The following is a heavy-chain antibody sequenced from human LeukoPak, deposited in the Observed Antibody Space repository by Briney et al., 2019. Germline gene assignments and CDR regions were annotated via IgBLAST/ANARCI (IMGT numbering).Heavy chain of an antibody. V-gene: IGHV1-24*01. CDR3: ATDRGY. CDR2: FDPEDGET. J-gene: IGHJ4*01. CDR1: GYTLTELS. Sequence: GASVKVSCKVSGYTLTELSMHWVRQAPGKGLEWMGGFDPEDGETIYAQKLQGRVTMTGDTSTDTAYMELSSLKSEDTAVYYCATDRGYWGQGTLVTVSS.